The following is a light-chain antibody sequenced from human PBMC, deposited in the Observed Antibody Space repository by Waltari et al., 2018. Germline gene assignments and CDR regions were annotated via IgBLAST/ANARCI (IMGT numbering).Light chain of an antibody. V-gene: IGKV1-5*01. CDR2: DAS. J-gene: IGKJ1*01. CDR1: EAINQW. CDR3: QQYNRFSP. Sequence: DTQLSQFPSTLAASVRARVTITCRAREAINQWLAWYQQKPGKAPKVLIYDASTLQSGIPSRFSGSGSGTEFTLTIDSLQPDDFATYYCQQYNRFSPFGQGTNVEVK.